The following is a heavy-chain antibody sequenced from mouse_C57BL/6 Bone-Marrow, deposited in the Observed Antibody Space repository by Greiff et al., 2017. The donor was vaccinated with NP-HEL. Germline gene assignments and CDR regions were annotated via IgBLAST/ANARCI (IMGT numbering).Heavy chain of an antibody. J-gene: IGHJ3*01. V-gene: IGHV1-42*01. CDR1: GYSFTGYY. CDR2: INPSTGGT. D-gene: IGHD2-4*01. Sequence: EVQLQESGPELVKPGASVKISCKASGYSFTGYYMNWVKQSPEKSLEWIGEINPSTGGTTYNQKFKAKATLTVDKSSSTAYMQLKSLTSEDSAVYYCAREGYDYPAWFAYWGQGTLVTVSA. CDR3: AREGYDYPAWFAY.